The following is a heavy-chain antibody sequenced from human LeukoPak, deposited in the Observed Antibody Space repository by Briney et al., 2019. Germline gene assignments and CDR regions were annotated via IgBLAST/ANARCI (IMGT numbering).Heavy chain of an antibody. CDR3: ARDRRGIAVAGRPRWFDP. CDR1: GYTLTGYY. J-gene: IGHJ5*02. V-gene: IGHV1-2*04. Sequence: GASVKVSCKASGYTLTGYYTHWVRQAPGQGLEWMGWINPNSGGTNYAQNFQGWVTMTRDTSISTAYMELSRLRSDDTAVYYCARDRRGIAVAGRPRWFDPWGQGTLVTVSS. CDR2: INPNSGGT. D-gene: IGHD6-19*01.